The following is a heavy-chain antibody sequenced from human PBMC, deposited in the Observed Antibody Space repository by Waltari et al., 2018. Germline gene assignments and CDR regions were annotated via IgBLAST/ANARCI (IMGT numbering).Heavy chain of an antibody. CDR1: GFTFSSYA. D-gene: IGHD4-17*01. CDR3: ASGEFAH. V-gene: IGHV3-23*03. CDR2: INTDGSST. J-gene: IGHJ4*02. Sequence: EVQLLESGGGLVQPGGSLRLSCAASGFTFSSYAMSWVRQAPGKGRVWGSGINTDGSSTFYADSVKGRFTISRDNAKNTLYVQMNSLRAEDTGTYYCASGEFAHWGQGTLVTVSS.